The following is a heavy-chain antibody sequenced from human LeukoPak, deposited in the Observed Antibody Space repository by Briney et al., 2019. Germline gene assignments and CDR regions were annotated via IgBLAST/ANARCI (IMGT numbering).Heavy chain of an antibody. V-gene: IGHV1-18*01. Sequence: ASVKVSCKASGYTFTSYGISWVRQAPGQGLEWMGWISAYNGNTNYAQKLQGRVTMTTDTSTSTAYMELRSLRSDDTAVYYCAKESPHCGGDCRSLSDYWGQGTLVTVSS. D-gene: IGHD2-21*02. CDR1: GYTFTSYG. CDR3: AKESPHCGGDCRSLSDY. CDR2: ISAYNGNT. J-gene: IGHJ4*02.